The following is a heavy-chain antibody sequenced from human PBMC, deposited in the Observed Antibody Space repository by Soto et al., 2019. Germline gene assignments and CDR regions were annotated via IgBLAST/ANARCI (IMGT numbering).Heavy chain of an antibody. Sequence: LSLTCTVSGGSISSYYWSWIRQPPGKGLEWIGYIYYSGSTNYNPSLKSRVTISVDTSKNQFSLKLTSVTAADTALYYCGKVLVGATGHTDSDSWGPGTLVTVSS. CDR3: GKVLVGATGHTDSDS. J-gene: IGHJ4*02. CDR2: IYYSGST. V-gene: IGHV4-59*08. D-gene: IGHD2-15*01. CDR1: GGSISSYY.